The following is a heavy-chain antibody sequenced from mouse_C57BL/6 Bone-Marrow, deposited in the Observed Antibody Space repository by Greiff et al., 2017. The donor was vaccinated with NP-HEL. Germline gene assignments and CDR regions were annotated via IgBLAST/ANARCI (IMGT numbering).Heavy chain of an antibody. D-gene: IGHD1-1*01. V-gene: IGHV1-26*01. Sequence: EVQLQQSGPELVKPGASVKISCKASGYTFTDYYMNWVKQSHGQSLEWIGDINPNNGGTSYNQKFKGKATLTVDKSSSTAYMELRSLTSEDSAVYYWAREGITQVVRDFDYWGQGTTLTVSA. CDR1: GYTFTDYY. CDR3: AREGITQVVRDFDY. J-gene: IGHJ2*01. CDR2: INPNNGGT.